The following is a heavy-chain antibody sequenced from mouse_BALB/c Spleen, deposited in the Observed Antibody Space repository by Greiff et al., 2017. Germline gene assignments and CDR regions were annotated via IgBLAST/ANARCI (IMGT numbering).Heavy chain of an antibody. D-gene: IGHD1-1*01. CDR3: ARRAYGAMDY. CDR2: IYPGDGDT. CDR1: GYAFSSYW. J-gene: IGHJ4*01. Sequence: VQLQQSGAELVRPGSSVKISCKASGYAFSSYWMNWVKQRPGQGLEWIGQIYPGDGDTNYNGKFKGKATLTADKSSSTAYMQISSLTSEDSAVYFCARRAYGAMDYWGQGTSVTVSS. V-gene: IGHV1-80*01.